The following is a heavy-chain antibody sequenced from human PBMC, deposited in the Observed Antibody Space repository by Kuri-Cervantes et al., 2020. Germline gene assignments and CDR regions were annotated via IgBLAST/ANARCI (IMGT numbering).Heavy chain of an antibody. CDR3: ARDWYSYGYESPFDY. Sequence: GESLKISCAASGFTFSSYGMYWVRQAPGKGLEWMAVISYDGSNKYYADSVKGRFTISRDNSKNTLYLQMNSLRAEDTAVYYCARDWYSYGYESPFDYWGQGTLVTVSS. CDR1: GFTFSSYG. V-gene: IGHV3-30*03. CDR2: ISYDGSNK. D-gene: IGHD5-18*01. J-gene: IGHJ4*02.